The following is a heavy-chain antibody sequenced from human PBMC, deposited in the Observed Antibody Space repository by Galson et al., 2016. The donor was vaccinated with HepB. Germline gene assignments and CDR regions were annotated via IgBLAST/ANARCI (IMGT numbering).Heavy chain of an antibody. CDR1: GFTFSSYT. Sequence: SLRLSCAASGFTFSSYTMHWVRQAPGKGLEWVALIWFDGSIRYYGDPVKGRFTISRDNSKNTLYLQMNSLREEDTAVYYCASEDYCSGGGCYSDALDIRGKRTMVTVSS. J-gene: IGHJ3*02. V-gene: IGHV3-33*08. CDR3: ASEDYCSGGGCYSDALDI. D-gene: IGHD2-15*01. CDR2: IWFDGSIR.